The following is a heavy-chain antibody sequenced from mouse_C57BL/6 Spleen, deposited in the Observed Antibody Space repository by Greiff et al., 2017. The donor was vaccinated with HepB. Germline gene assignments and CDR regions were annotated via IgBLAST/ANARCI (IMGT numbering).Heavy chain of an antibody. CDR3: ARSQLGNFDY. CDR2: INPYNGGT. D-gene: IGHD4-1*02. V-gene: IGHV1-19*01. Sequence: EVQLQQSGPVLVKPGASVKMSCKASGYTFTDYYMNWVKQSHGKSLEWIGVINPYNGGTSYNQKFKGKATLTVDKSSSTAYMELNSLTSEDSAVYYCARSQLGNFDYWGQGTTLTVSS. J-gene: IGHJ2*01. CDR1: GYTFTDYY.